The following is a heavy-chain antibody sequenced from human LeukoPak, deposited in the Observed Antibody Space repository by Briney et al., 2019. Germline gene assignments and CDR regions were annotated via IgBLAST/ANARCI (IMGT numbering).Heavy chain of an antibody. J-gene: IGHJ4*02. CDR2: INHTGST. CDR1: GGSFSGYY. V-gene: IGHV4-34*01. CDR3: ARGDY. Sequence: PSETLSLTCAVYGGSFSGYYWSWIRQPPGRGLEWIGEINHTGSTNYNPSLKSRVTMSVDTSREQFSLQVTSVTAADTAIYYCARGDYWGQGTRVIVSS.